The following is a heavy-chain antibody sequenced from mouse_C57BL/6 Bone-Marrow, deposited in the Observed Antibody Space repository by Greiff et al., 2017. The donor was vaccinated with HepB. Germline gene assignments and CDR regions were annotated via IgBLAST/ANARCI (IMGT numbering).Heavy chain of an antibody. CDR2: ISYSGST. J-gene: IGHJ2*01. V-gene: IGHV3-8*01. D-gene: IGHD1-1*01. CDR3: ARSPYYYGSSYVYFDY. CDR1: GYSITSDY. Sequence: EVQLVESGPGLAKPSQTLSLTCSVTGYSITSDYWNWIRKFPGNKLEYMGYISYSGSTYYNPSLKSRISITRDTSKNQYYLQLNSVTTEDTATYYCARSPYYYGSSYVYFDYWGQGTTLTVSS.